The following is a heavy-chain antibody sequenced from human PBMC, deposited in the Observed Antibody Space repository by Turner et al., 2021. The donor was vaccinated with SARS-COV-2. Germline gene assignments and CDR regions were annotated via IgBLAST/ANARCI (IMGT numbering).Heavy chain of an antibody. J-gene: IGHJ6*02. CDR1: GFTFSSYS. D-gene: IGHD3-3*01. CDR2: ISSTSSYI. Sequence: EVQLVESGGGLVKPGGSLRLSCAASGFTFSSYSMNWVRQAPGKGLEWVSSISSTSSYIYYADSVKGRFTISRDNAKNSLYLQMNSLRAEDTAVYYCAREDDVWSGYHRYGMDVWGQGTTVTVSS. CDR3: AREDDVWSGYHRYGMDV. V-gene: IGHV3-21*01.